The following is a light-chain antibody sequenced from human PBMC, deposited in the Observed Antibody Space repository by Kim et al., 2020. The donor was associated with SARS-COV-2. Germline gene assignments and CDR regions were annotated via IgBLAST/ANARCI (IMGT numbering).Light chain of an antibody. Sequence: GQSVTISVTGTSSDIGGYNYVSWYQQHPGKAPKLMIYEVSERPSGVPDRFSGSKSGNTASLSVSGLQAEDEADYYCCSYAGSNIVVFGGGTQLTVL. CDR3: CSYAGSNIVV. CDR2: EVS. V-gene: IGLV2-8*01. J-gene: IGLJ2*01. CDR1: SSDIGGYNY.